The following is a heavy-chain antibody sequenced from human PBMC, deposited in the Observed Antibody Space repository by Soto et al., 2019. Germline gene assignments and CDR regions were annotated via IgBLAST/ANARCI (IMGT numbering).Heavy chain of an antibody. CDR2: VRWDDEK. CDR1: GFSLNTGGMC. CDR3: VRTHGGYTAHYGMDV. J-gene: IGHJ6*02. D-gene: IGHD5-12*01. V-gene: IGHV2-70*19. Sequence: SGPTLVNPSQTLTLTCTFSGFSLNTGGMCLSWVRQPTGKALEWLAVVRWDDEKHFSTSLRNRISVSKDASGDRVVLTMANMDPADSGTYYCVRTHGGYTAHYGMDVWGQAT.